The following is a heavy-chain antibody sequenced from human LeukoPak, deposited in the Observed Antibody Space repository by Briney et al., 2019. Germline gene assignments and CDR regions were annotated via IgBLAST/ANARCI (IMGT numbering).Heavy chain of an antibody. CDR2: ISAYNGNT. J-gene: IGHJ4*02. D-gene: IGHD3-10*01. Sequence: ASVKASCKASGYTFTSYGISWVRQAPGQGLEWMGWISAYNGNTNYAQKLRGRVTMTTDTSTSTAYMELRSLRSDDTAVYYCARVRDSFQYYYGSGSYPEIWGQGTLVTVSS. CDR3: ARVRDSFQYYYGSGSYPEI. V-gene: IGHV1-18*01. CDR1: GYTFTSYG.